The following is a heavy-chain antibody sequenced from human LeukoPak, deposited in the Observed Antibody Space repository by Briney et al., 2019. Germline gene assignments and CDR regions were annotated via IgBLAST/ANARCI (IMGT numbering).Heavy chain of an antibody. V-gene: IGHV3-48*03. CDR1: GFTFSSYE. CDR3: ARGGCSGGSCYSGFDY. D-gene: IGHD2-15*01. Sequence: PGGSLRLSCAASGFTFSSYEMNWVRQAPGKGLEWVSYISSSGSTIYYADSVKGRFTISRDNAKNSLYLQMNSLRAEDTAVYYCARGGCSGGSCYSGFDYWGLGTLVTVSS. J-gene: IGHJ4*02. CDR2: ISSSGSTI.